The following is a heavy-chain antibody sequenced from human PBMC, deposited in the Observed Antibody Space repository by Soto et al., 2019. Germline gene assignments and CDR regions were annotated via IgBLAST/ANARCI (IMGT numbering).Heavy chain of an antibody. J-gene: IGHJ4*02. Sequence: ASVKVSCKAPGYTFTTYYMHWVRQAPGQGLEWLGIINPSGGSTSYAQKFQGRVTMTRDTSTSTVYMERSSLRSEDTAVYYCEGDANLIVATMRGYFDYWGQGAVVTVSS. CDR1: GYTFTTYY. CDR2: INPSGGST. CDR3: EGDANLIVATMRGYFDY. D-gene: IGHD5-12*01. V-gene: IGHV1-46*01.